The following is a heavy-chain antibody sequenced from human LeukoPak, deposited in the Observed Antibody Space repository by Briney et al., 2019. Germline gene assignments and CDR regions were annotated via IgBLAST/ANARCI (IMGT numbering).Heavy chain of an antibody. CDR1: GFTFSSYS. J-gene: IGHJ3*02. CDR3: ARWDGDGYTDAFDI. CDR2: ISSISRYI. Sequence: GGSLRHSCAASGFTFSSYSMNWVRPAPGKGVEWVSSISSISRYIYYADSVRGGFTLSRDNAKNSLYLQMNSLRAEDTAVYYCARWDGDGYTDAFDIWGQGTMVTVSS. D-gene: IGHD5-24*01. V-gene: IGHV3-21*01.